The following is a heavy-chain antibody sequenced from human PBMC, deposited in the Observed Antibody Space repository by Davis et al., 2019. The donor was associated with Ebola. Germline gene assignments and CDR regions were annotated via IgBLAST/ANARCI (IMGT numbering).Heavy chain of an antibody. CDR1: GGSVSSGSYY. V-gene: IGHV4-61*01. Sequence: MPSETLSLTCTVSGGSVSSGSYYWSWIRQPPGKGLEWIGYIYYSGSTNYNPSLKSRVTISVDTSKNQFSLKLSSVTAADTAVYYCARDLATVTHPYYYNYGMDVWGQGTTVTVSS. CDR3: ARDLATVTHPYYYNYGMDV. D-gene: IGHD5-12*01. CDR2: IYYSGST. J-gene: IGHJ6*02.